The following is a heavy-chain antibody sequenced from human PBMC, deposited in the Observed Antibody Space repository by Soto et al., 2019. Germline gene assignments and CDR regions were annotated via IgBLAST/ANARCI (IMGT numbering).Heavy chain of an antibody. CDR1: GGSISSGGYY. D-gene: IGHD3-3*01. V-gene: IGHV4-31*03. CDR2: IYYSGST. CDR3: ARVNYDFWSDTDAFDI. Sequence: QVQLQESGPGLVKPSQTLSLTCTVSGGSISSGGYYWSWIRQHPGKGLEWIGYIYYSGSTYYNPSLKSRVTISVDTFKNQFSLKLSSVTAADTAVYYCARVNYDFWSDTDAFDIWGQGTMVTVSS. J-gene: IGHJ3*02.